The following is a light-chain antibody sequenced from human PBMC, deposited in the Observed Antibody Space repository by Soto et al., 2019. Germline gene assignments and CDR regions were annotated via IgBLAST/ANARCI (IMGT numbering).Light chain of an antibody. Sequence: DIQMTQSPSTVSASVGDGVTITCRASQSISTWLAWYQQKPGKAPNLLIYDASTLESGGPSGFSGSGSGTEVTLTSSSLQTDDSATYYCQQYNSYPYTFGLGTKLEIK. CDR1: QSISTW. CDR3: QQYNSYPYT. CDR2: DAS. V-gene: IGKV1-5*01. J-gene: IGKJ2*01.